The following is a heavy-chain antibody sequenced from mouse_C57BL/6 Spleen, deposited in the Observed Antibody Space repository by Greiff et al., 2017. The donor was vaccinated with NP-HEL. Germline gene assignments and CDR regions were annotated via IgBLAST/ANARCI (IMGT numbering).Heavy chain of an antibody. J-gene: IGHJ2*01. CDR3: ARGNYGKDYFDY. V-gene: IGHV1-26*01. CDR2: INPNNGGT. Sequence: VQLQQSGPELVKPGASVKISCKASGYTFTDYYMNWVKQSHGKSLEWIGDINPNNGGTSYNQKFKGKATLTVDKSSSTAYMELRSLTSEDSAVYYCARGNYGKDYFDYWGQGTTLTVSS. D-gene: IGHD2-1*01. CDR1: GYTFTDYY.